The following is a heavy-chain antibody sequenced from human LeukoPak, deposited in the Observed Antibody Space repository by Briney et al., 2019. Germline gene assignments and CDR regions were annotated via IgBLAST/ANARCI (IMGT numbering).Heavy chain of an antibody. CDR3: ARLGDYGDYR. Sequence: PGGSLRLSCVASGFTVSSNCMSWVRQAPGKGLEWVSVIYSDGSTYFSDSVKGRFTISRDNSKNTLHLQMNSLRAEDTAVYYCARLGDYGDYRWGQGTLVTVSS. D-gene: IGHD4-17*01. J-gene: IGHJ4*02. CDR2: IYSDGST. CDR1: GFTVSSNC. V-gene: IGHV3-53*01.